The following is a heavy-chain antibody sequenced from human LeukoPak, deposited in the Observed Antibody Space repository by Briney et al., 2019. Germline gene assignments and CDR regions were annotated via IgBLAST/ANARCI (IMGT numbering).Heavy chain of an antibody. D-gene: IGHD3-9*01. CDR2: IYYSGST. CDR1: GGSISSYY. CDR3: ARSPSRYFDWLFPSYYYYGMDV. J-gene: IGHJ6*02. Sequence: SETLSLTCTVSGGSISSYYWSWIRQPPGKGLEWIGYIYYSGSTNYNPSLKSRVTISVDTSKNQFSLKLSSVTAADTAVYYCARSPSRYFDWLFPSYYYYGMDVWGQGTTVTVSS. V-gene: IGHV4-59*08.